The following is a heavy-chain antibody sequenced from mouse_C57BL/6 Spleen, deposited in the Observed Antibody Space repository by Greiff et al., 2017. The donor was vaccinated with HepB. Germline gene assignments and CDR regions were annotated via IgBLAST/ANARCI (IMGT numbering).Heavy chain of an antibody. V-gene: IGHV1-59*01. J-gene: IGHJ4*01. Sequence: VQLQQPGAELVRPGTSVKLSCKASGYTFTSYWMHWVKQRPGQGLEWIGVIDPSDSYTNYNQKFKGKATLTVDTSSSTAYMQRSSLTSEDSAVYYCARRDRNGPMDYWGQGTSVTVSS. D-gene: IGHD1-1*02. CDR2: IDPSDSYT. CDR1: GYTFTSYW. CDR3: ARRDRNGPMDY.